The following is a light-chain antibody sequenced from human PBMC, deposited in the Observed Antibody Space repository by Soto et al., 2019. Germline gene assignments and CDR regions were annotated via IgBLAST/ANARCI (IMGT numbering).Light chain of an antibody. Sequence: EIVLTQSPGTLSLSPGERATLSCRASQSVTSSYLAWYQQKPGQAPRLLIYGASSRATVIPDRFSGSGSGTDFTLTISRLEPEDLAVYYCQQCVSIPLTFGGGTKVDIK. CDR3: QQCVSIPLT. J-gene: IGKJ4*01. CDR2: GAS. CDR1: QSVTSSY. V-gene: IGKV3-20*01.